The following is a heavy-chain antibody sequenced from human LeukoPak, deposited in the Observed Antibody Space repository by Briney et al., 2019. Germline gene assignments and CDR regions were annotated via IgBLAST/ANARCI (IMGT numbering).Heavy chain of an antibody. Sequence: MTGGSLRRSCAASGFTFSSYSMSWVRQAPGKGLEWVSSISSSSSYIYYADSVKGRFTISRDNAKNSLYLQMNSLRAEDTAVYYCAREEGWYYYDSSGYRYFDYWGQGTLVTVSS. D-gene: IGHD3-22*01. J-gene: IGHJ4*02. CDR1: GFTFSSYS. CDR3: AREEGWYYYDSSGYRYFDY. V-gene: IGHV3-21*01. CDR2: ISSSSSYI.